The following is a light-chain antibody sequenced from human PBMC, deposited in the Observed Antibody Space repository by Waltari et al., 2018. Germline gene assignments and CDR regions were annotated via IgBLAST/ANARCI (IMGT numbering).Light chain of an antibody. Sequence: HSALTQPRSVSRPPGQSVPISCTGTRCDAGDYVSWYHQHPGKGPKLILYEAIKRPSGVPDRFSGSKSGNTASLTISGLQAEDEADYYCCSYAGPFSWVFGGGTKLTVL. V-gene: IGLV2-11*01. CDR1: RCDAGDY. CDR3: CSYAGPFSWV. CDR2: EAI. J-gene: IGLJ3*02.